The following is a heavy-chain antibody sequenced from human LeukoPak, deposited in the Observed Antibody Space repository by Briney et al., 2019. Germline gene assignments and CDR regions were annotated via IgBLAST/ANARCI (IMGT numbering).Heavy chain of an antibody. J-gene: IGHJ3*02. CDR1: GDFISSYY. CDR3: ARTSRRSSHAFDI. Sequence: MSSETLSLTCTVSGDFISSYYWSWIRQPPGKGLEWIGYIYYSGSTNYNPSLKSRVTMSVDTSKNQFSLKLSSVTAADTAVYYCARTSRRSSHAFDIWGQGTMVTVSS. V-gene: IGHV4-59*12. CDR2: IYYSGST. D-gene: IGHD6-6*01.